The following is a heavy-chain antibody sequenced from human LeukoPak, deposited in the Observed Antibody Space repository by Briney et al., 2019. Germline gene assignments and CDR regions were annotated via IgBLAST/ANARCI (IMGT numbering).Heavy chain of an antibody. V-gene: IGHV3-7*01. CDR2: IKHNGGEK. J-gene: IGHJ6*02. Sequence: GGSLRLSCVASGFTFTDYFMSWVRQAPGKGLEWVASIKHNGGEKYYVDSVKGRFTISRDNAKNSLYLQMNSLRAEDTAVYYCARDRDTSYDFWSGYYLRGNYYYGMDVWGQGTTVTVSS. D-gene: IGHD3-3*01. CDR1: GFTFTDYF. CDR3: ARDRDTSYDFWSGYYLRGNYYYGMDV.